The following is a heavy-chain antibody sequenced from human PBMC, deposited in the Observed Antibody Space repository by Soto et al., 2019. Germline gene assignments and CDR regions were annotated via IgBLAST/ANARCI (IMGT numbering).Heavy chain of an antibody. Sequence: EVQLVESGGGLVQPGRSLRLSCAASGFTFDDYAMHWVRQAPGKGLEWVSGISWNSGSIGYADSVKGRFTISRDNAKNSLYLQMNSLRAEDTALYYCAKVYCSGGSCYSRSRYYYYGMDVW. J-gene: IGHJ6*01. CDR2: ISWNSGSI. CDR1: GFTFDDYA. D-gene: IGHD2-15*01. V-gene: IGHV3-9*01. CDR3: AKVYCSGGSCYSRSRYYYYGMDV.